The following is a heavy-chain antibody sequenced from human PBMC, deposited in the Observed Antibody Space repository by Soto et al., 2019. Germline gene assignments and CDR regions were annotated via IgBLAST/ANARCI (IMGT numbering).Heavy chain of an antibody. J-gene: IGHJ4*02. V-gene: IGHV3-7*01. CDR1: GFTFSSYW. Sequence: VSLRLSCAASGFTFSSYWMSWVRQAPGKGLEWVANIKQDGSEKYYVDSVKGRFTISRDNAKNSLSLQMNSLRAEDTAVYYCVRERGGGRGHTYGPRRGQGTLVTSPQ. D-gene: IGHD5-18*01. CDR3: VRERGGGRGHTYGPR. CDR2: IKQDGSEK.